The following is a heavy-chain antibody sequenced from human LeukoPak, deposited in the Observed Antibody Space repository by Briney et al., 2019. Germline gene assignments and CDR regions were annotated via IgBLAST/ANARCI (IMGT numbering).Heavy chain of an antibody. CDR1: GFTFSSYA. D-gene: IGHD3-3*01. V-gene: IGHV3-23*01. CDR3: ANSQVGIFGVVIDFDY. Sequence: GGSLRLSCAASGFTFSSYAMSWVRQAPGEGLEWVSAISGSGGSTYYADSVKGRFTISRDNSKNTLYLQRNSLRAEHTAVYYCANSQVGIFGVVIDFDYWGQGTLVTVSS. CDR2: ISGSGGST. J-gene: IGHJ4*02.